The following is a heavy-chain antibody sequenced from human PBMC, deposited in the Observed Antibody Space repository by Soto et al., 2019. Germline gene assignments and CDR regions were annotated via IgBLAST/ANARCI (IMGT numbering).Heavy chain of an antibody. J-gene: IGHJ4*02. CDR1: GGSISSDNW. D-gene: IGHD3-10*01. Sequence: PSGTLSLTCAFSGGSISSDNWWTWVRQPPGKGLEWIGEMYHSGSTNYSPSLKSRVTISVDKSKNQFSLKLTSVTAADTALYYCARASAASMLRGAIINWGQGTLVTVSS. CDR2: MYHSGST. V-gene: IGHV4-4*02. CDR3: ARASAASMLRGAIIN.